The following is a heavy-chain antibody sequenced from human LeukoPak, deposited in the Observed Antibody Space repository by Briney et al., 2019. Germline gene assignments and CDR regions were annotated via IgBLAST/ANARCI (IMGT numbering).Heavy chain of an antibody. D-gene: IGHD5/OR15-5a*01. CDR2: INPNSGGT. Sequence: MHWGRQAPGQGLEWMGWINPNSGGTNYAQKFQGRVTMTRDTSISTAYMELSRLRSDDTAVYYCARGVYRRYFDYWGQGTLVTVSS. CDR3: ARGVYRRYFDY. V-gene: IGHV1-2*02. J-gene: IGHJ4*02.